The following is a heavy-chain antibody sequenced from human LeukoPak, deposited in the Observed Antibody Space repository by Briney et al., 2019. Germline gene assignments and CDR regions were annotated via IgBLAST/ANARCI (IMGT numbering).Heavy chain of an antibody. J-gene: IGHJ4*02. V-gene: IGHV4-30-4*08. CDR3: ARGGPYDSSGYSSLEDYFAY. CDR1: GGSISSGDYY. CDR2: IYYSGST. Sequence: SETLSLTCTVSGGSISSGDYYWSWIRQPPGTGLEWIGYIYYSGSTYYNPSLKSRVTISVDTSKNQFSLKLSSVTAADTAVYYCARGGPYDSSGYSSLEDYFAYWGQGTLVTVSS. D-gene: IGHD3-22*01.